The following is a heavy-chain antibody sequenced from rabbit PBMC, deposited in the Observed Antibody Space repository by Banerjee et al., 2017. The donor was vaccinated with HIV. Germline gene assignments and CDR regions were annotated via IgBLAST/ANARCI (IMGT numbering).Heavy chain of an antibody. CDR3: ARDRPYTTDWGDLDL. J-gene: IGHJ4*01. V-gene: IGHV1S45*01. D-gene: IGHD4-1*01. CDR1: GFSFSSSYW. CDR2: IDGGTSGSA. Sequence: EESGGDLVKPEGSLTLTCKASGFSFSSSYWICWVRQAPGKGLEWIACIDGGTSGSAYYASWAKGRFTSSKTSSTTVTLQMTSLTVADTATYFCARDRPYTTDWGDLDLWGPGTLVTVS.